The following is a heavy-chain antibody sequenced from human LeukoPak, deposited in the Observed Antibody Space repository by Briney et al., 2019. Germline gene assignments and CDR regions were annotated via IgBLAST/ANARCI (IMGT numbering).Heavy chain of an antibody. D-gene: IGHD6-13*01. CDR3: ARLFDFAGYSSSGYGPTWYFDL. Sequence: SETLSLTCTVSGGSISSSSYYWGWIRQPPGKGLERIGRIYYSGSTYYNPSLKRRVTISAETTKNQFSLKLSFVTAADTAVYYCARLFDFAGYSSSGYGPTWYFDLWGRGTLVTVSS. J-gene: IGHJ2*01. CDR2: IYYSGST. V-gene: IGHV4-39*01. CDR1: GGSISSSSYY.